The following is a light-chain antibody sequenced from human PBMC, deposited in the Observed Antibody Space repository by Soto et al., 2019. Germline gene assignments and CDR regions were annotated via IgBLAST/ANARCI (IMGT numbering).Light chain of an antibody. CDR3: HQYGRSPGWT. Sequence: EIVLTQSPGTLSLSPGERATLSCRASQSVSSSYLAWYQQKPGQAPRLLIYGASSRATGIPDRFSGSGSGTDFTLTISRLEPEDFAVYYCHQYGRSPGWTFGQGTKVEIK. CDR2: GAS. J-gene: IGKJ1*01. CDR1: QSVSSSY. V-gene: IGKV3-20*01.